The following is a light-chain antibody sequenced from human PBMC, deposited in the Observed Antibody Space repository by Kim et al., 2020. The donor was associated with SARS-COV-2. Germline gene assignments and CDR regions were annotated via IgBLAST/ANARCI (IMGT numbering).Light chain of an antibody. Sequence: ASVGDRVTSTGRASQGIRNDLGWYQQKPGKAPKLLIYAASSLQSGVPSRFSRSGSGTDFTLTISSLQPEDFATYYCLQDYNYPLTFGGGTKVDIK. V-gene: IGKV1-6*01. CDR3: LQDYNYPLT. CDR2: AAS. J-gene: IGKJ4*01. CDR1: QGIRND.